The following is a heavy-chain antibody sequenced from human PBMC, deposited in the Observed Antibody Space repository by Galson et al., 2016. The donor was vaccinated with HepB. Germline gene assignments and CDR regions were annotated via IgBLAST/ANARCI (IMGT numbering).Heavy chain of an antibody. CDR1: GYTISSDY. J-gene: IGHJ4*02. Sequence: SETLSLTCTVSGYTISSDYWSWIRQPPAKGLEWIGYIYYSGSTNYNPTLKGRVTISVDTSKNQFSLKLNSVTAADTAVYYCARGDYDTRGYTMTFDYWGQGTLVTVFS. CDR3: ARGDYDTRGYTMTFDY. V-gene: IGHV4-59*01. D-gene: IGHD3-22*01. CDR2: IYYSGST.